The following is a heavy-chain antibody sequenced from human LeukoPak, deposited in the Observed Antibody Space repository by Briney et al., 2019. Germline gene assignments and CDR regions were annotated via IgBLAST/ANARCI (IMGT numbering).Heavy chain of an antibody. Sequence: GGSLRPSCAASGFTFSSYGMHWVRQAPGKGLEWVAVISYDGSNKYYADSVKGRFTISRDNSKNTLYLQMNSLRAEDTAVYYCATNRETTIIDYWGQGTLVTVSS. J-gene: IGHJ4*02. CDR3: ATNRETTIIDY. V-gene: IGHV3-30*03. CDR2: ISYDGSNK. D-gene: IGHD5-12*01. CDR1: GFTFSSYG.